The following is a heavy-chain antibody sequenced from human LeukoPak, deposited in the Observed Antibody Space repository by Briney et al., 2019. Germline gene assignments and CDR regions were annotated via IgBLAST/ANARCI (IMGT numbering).Heavy chain of an antibody. Sequence: SETLSLTCTVSGGSISNYYWNWIRQPPGKGLEWIGFIYSSGTTNYNPSLKSRLSFSIDTSKNQFSLKLTSMTAADTAVYYCARVSRNYDYSGVLDYWGQGTLVTVSS. CDR1: GGSISNYY. V-gene: IGHV4-59*01. CDR2: IYSSGTT. CDR3: ARVSRNYDYSGVLDY. D-gene: IGHD1-7*01. J-gene: IGHJ4*02.